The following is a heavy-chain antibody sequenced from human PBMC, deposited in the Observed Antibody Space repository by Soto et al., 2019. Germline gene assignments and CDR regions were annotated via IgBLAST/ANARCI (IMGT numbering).Heavy chain of an antibody. D-gene: IGHD6-6*01. V-gene: IGHV4-34*01. CDR1: NDCRTRYY. CDR2: ISQSGNT. J-gene: IGHJ4*02. CDR3: ARAPKVSGSSQTRPAF. Sequence: LVIRSVTRRIWNDCRTRYYSIWIRQPPWKGLECIGEISQSGNTNYSPCLKSRVSISIDTSKKEFSLNLASVSAAETAVYYCARAPKVSGSSQTRPAFWGQGTLVTVPS.